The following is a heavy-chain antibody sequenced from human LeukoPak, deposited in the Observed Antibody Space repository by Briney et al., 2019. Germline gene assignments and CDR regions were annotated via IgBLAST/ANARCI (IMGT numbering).Heavy chain of an antibody. V-gene: IGHV3-21*01. CDR2: ISGSAAYK. Sequence: VQRGGSLRLSCAASGLTFTNYTMNWVRQAPGKGLEWVSSISGSAAYKFYSDSVKGRFTISRDNAKKSLYLQMNSLRSEDTAIYYCAKSWASRMATTYDVWGQGALVTVSS. CDR1: GLTFTNYT. D-gene: IGHD5-24*01. CDR3: AKSWASRMATTYDV. J-gene: IGHJ4*02.